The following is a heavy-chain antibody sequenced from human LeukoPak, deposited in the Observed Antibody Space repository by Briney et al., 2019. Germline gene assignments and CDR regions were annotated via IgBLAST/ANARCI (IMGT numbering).Heavy chain of an antibody. CDR2: INPSGGST. CDR3: ARDLGANIGTFDY. D-gene: IGHD2/OR15-2a*01. Sequence: ASVKLSCKASGYTFTSYYMHWVRQAPGQGLEWMGIINPSGGSTSYAQKFQGRVTMTRDTSTSTVYMELSSLRSDDTAVYYCARDLGANIGTFDYWGQGTLVTVSS. CDR1: GYTFTSYY. V-gene: IGHV1-46*01. J-gene: IGHJ4*02.